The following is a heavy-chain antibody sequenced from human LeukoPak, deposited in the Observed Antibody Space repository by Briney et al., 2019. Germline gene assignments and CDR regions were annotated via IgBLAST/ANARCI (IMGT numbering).Heavy chain of an antibody. J-gene: IGHJ5*02. V-gene: IGHV3-53*01. Sequence: GGSLRLSCAASGFTVSSNYMSWVRQAPGKGLEWVSVIYSGGSIYYADSVKGRFTISRDNSKNTLYLQMNSLRAEDTAVYYCARDRRLNFYDSNTGWFDPWGQGTLVTVSS. CDR1: GFTVSSNY. CDR3: ARDRRLNFYDSNTGWFDP. D-gene: IGHD3-22*01. CDR2: IYSGGSI.